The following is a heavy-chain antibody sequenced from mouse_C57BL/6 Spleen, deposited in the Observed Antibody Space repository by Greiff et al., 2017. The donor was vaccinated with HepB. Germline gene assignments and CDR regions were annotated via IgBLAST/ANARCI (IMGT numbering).Heavy chain of an antibody. V-gene: IGHV5-9-1*02. CDR1: GFTFSSYA. Sequence: EVNLVESGEGLVKPGGSLKLSCAASGFTFSSYAMSWVRQTPEKRLEWVAYISSGGDYIYYADTVKGRFTISRDNARNTLYLQMSSLKSEDTAMYYCTREGGDGYYYAMDYWGQGTSVTVSS. CDR3: TREGGDGYYYAMDY. CDR2: ISSGGDYI. D-gene: IGHD2-3*01. J-gene: IGHJ4*01.